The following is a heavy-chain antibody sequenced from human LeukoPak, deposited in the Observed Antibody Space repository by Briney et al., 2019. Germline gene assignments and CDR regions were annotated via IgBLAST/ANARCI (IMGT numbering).Heavy chain of an antibody. V-gene: IGHV3-23*01. CDR2: ISGSGGST. J-gene: IGHJ4*02. CDR1: GFTFSSYA. Sequence: GGSLRLSCAASGFTFSSYAMSWVRQALGKGLEWVSAISGSGGSTYYADSVKGRFTISRDNSKNTLYLQMNSLRAEDTAVYYCAKDPLAWDYFDYWGQGTLVTVSS. CDR3: AKDPLAWDYFDY. D-gene: IGHD7-27*01.